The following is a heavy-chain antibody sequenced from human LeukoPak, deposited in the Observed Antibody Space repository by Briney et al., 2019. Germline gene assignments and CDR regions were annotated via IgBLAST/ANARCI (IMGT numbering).Heavy chain of an antibody. CDR3: AGGYYYGSGRPYYFDY. CDR2: ISNSGTTI. CDR1: GFTFSSYE. D-gene: IGHD3-10*01. V-gene: IGHV3-48*03. Sequence: GGSLRLSCAASGFTFSSYEMKWVRQAPGKGLEWVSYISNSGTTIYYADSVKGRFTISRDNAKNSLYLQMNSLRADDTAVYYCAGGYYYGSGRPYYFDYWGQGTLVTVSS. J-gene: IGHJ4*02.